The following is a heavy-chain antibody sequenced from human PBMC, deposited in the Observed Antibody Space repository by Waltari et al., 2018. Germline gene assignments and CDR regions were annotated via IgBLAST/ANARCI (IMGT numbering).Heavy chain of an antibody. Sequence: QVQLQESGPGRVKPSETLSLTGAVSGYSISSGYYWGWIRQPPGKGLEWIGSIYHSGSTYYTPSLKTRCTLSVDTSKNQFSLKLSSVTAADPAVYYCASLSTVSAGIAAAGTGDSWGQGPLATVSS. J-gene: IGHJ4*02. CDR1: GYSISSGYY. CDR3: ASLSTVSAGIAAAGTGDS. CDR2: IYHSGST. V-gene: IGHV4-38-2*01. D-gene: IGHD6-13*01.